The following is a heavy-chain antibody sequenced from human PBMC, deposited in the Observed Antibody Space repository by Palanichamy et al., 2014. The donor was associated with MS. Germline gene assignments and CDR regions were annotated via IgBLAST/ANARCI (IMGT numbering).Heavy chain of an antibody. CDR1: GGSVSSESFF. Sequence: QVQLQESGPGLVKPSETLSLTCTVSGGSVSSESFFWSWIRQPPGKGLEWIGFIYHTGSTNYNPSLKSRVTISVDMSRNRFSLKLTSVTAADTAVYYCAREVENGSENSLGSFDIWGQGTVVTVSS. CDR3: AREVENGSENSLGSFDI. V-gene: IGHV4-61*01. D-gene: IGHD3-10*01. J-gene: IGHJ3*02. CDR2: IYHTGST.